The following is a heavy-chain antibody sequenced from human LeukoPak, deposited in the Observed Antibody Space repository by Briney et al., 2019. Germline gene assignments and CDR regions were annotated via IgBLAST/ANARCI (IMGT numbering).Heavy chain of an antibody. CDR3: AKVASGYDSGKFDY. D-gene: IGHD5-12*01. V-gene: IGHV3-23*01. CDR2: ISGSGGST. CDR1: GFTFSSYA. J-gene: IGHJ4*02. Sequence: GGSLRLSCASCGFTFSSYAMSWVRQAPGKGLEWVSAISGSGGSTYYADSVKGRFTISRDNSKNTLYLQMNSLRAEDTAVYYCAKVASGYDSGKFDYWGQGTLVTVSS.